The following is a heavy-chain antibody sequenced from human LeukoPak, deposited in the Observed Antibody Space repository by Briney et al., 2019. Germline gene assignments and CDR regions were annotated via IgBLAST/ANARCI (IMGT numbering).Heavy chain of an antibody. V-gene: IGHV4-30-4*01. CDR2: MYYSGST. Sequence: SQTLSLTCTVSGGSISSGDYCWSWIRQPPGKGLEWIAYMYYSGSTNYNPSLKSRVTISVDTSKNQFSLKLSSVTAADTAVYYCARGVGYSSSPLYFDYWGQGTLVTVSS. CDR3: ARGVGYSSSPLYFDY. D-gene: IGHD6-6*01. CDR1: GGSISSGDYC. J-gene: IGHJ4*02.